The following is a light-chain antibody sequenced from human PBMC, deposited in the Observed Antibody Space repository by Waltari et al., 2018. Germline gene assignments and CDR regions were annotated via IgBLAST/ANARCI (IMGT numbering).Light chain of an antibody. CDR2: GNN. CDR1: SSDIGTNT. V-gene: IGLV1-44*01. J-gene: IGLJ1*01. Sequence: QSVLTQPPSVSGTPGQRVPTSCSGSSSDIGTNTVDWYQHLPGSAPKHLIYGNNQWPSGVPDRFSGSKSGTSASLAISGLQSEDEADYYCAAWDDRLNGLYVFGAGTKVTVL. CDR3: AAWDDRLNGLYV.